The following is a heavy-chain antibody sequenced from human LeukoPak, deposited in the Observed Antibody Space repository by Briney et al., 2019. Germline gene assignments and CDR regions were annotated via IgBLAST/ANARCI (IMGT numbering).Heavy chain of an antibody. V-gene: IGHV3-23*01. CDR1: GFTFSSYA. D-gene: IGHD3-16*01. CDR3: ARDLATLGTYYYGMDV. J-gene: IGHJ6*02. Sequence: GGSLRLSCAASGFTFSSYAMSWVRQAPGKGLEWVSAISRSGGSTYYADSVKGRFTISRDNSKNTLYLQMNSLRAEDTAVYYCARDLATLGTYYYGMDVWGQGTTVTVSS. CDR2: ISRSGGST.